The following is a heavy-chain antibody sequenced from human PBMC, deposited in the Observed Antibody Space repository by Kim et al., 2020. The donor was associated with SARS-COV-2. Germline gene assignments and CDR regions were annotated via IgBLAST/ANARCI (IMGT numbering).Heavy chain of an antibody. D-gene: IGHD5-18*01. CDR2: TNSAGSDT. J-gene: IGHJ4*02. V-gene: IGHV3-74*01. CDR3: DRGGQYNYVSLEY. Sequence: GGSLRLSCAASGFTFSSYWMHWVRQAPGKGLVWVSHTNSAGSDTNYADSVKGRFTISRDNAKNTLYLQMNSLGADDTAVDYCDRGGQYNYVSLEYLGQGT. CDR1: GFTFSSYW.